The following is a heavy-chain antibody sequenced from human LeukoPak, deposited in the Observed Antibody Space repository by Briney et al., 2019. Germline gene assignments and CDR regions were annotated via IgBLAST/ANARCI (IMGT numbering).Heavy chain of an antibody. CDR1: GYTFTGYY. J-gene: IGHJ4*02. D-gene: IGHD6-6*01. Sequence: GASVKVSCKASGYTFTGYYMHWVRQAPGQGLEWMGWINPNSGGTNCAQKFQGRVTMTRDTSISTAYMELSRLRSDDTAVYYCARALAARPLLFDYWGQGTLVTVSS. CDR3: ARALAARPLLFDY. V-gene: IGHV1-2*02. CDR2: INPNSGGT.